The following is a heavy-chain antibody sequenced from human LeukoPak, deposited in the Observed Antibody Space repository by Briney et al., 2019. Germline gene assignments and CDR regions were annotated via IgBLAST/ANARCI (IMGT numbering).Heavy chain of an antibody. J-gene: IGHJ4*02. D-gene: IGHD2-2*01. Sequence: PGGSLRLSCAVSGFNFWNTGMSWVRQAPGKGLEWVSAIGGGGSDTRYTDSVMGRFTLSRDISRNILYLQMNSLRAEDTAVYYCAREVYQNDCWGQGTLVTVSS. V-gene: IGHV3-23*01. CDR3: AREVYQNDC. CDR1: GFNFWNTG. CDR2: IGGGGSDT.